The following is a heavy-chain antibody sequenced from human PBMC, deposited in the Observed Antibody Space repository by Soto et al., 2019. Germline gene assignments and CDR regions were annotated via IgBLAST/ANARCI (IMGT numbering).Heavy chain of an antibody. CDR1: GFSLSTGGMG. CDR2: IYWDGDR. CDR3: VHSRCGGDCLQSYSSHYYYVMDI. Sequence: SGPTLVNPTQTLTLTCTFSGFSLSTGGMGVGWIRQPPGKALEWLALIYWDGDRRYSPSLMNRLTIAKDTSKNQVVLTMTNMDPVDTATYYCVHSRCGGDCLQSYSSHYYYVMDICGQGTTVTVSS. V-gene: IGHV2-5*02. J-gene: IGHJ6*02. D-gene: IGHD2-21*02.